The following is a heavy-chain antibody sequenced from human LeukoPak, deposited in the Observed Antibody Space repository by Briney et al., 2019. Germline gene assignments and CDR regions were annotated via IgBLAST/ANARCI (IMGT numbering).Heavy chain of an antibody. J-gene: IGHJ4*02. Sequence: SETLSLTCTVSGGSIRNYYWSWIRQPPGKGLEWIGNIFNSGSTKYNPSLKSRVTISIDTSKNQFSLKLSSLTAADTAVYYCATGKLGGYEAPYYFHSWGQGTLVTVSS. CDR1: GGSIRNYY. CDR3: ATGKLGGYEAPYYFHS. CDR2: IFNSGST. V-gene: IGHV4-59*01. D-gene: IGHD5-12*01.